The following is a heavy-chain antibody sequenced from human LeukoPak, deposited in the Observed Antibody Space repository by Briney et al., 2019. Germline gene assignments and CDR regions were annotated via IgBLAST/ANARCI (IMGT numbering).Heavy chain of an antibody. J-gene: IGHJ3*02. V-gene: IGHV4-39*07. CDR2: IYYSGST. CDR1: GGSISNRNYH. CDR3: ASDVDTAMVQENAFDI. D-gene: IGHD5-18*01. Sequence: SETLSLTCTVSGGSISNRNYHWGWIRQPPGKGLEWIGSIYYSGSTYYNPSLKSRVTISVDTSKNQFSLKLSSVTAADTAVYYCASDVDTAMVQENAFDIWGQGTMVTVSS.